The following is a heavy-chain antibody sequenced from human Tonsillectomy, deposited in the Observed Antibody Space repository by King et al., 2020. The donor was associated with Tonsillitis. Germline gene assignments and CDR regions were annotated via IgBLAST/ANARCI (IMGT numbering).Heavy chain of an antibody. D-gene: IGHD6-19*01. CDR1: GFTFGDYA. Sequence: VQLVESGGGLVKPGRSLRLSCTGSGFTFGDYAMSWFRQAPGKGLQWVGFTRSKVYGGTTEYAASVKGRFTISREYSPSIAYLQMTSLKTEDTAVYYCTRGRAAVANYYYNGMDVWGQGTTVTVSS. CDR2: TRSKVYGGTT. J-gene: IGHJ6*02. V-gene: IGHV3-49*05. CDR3: TRGRAAVANYYYNGMDV.